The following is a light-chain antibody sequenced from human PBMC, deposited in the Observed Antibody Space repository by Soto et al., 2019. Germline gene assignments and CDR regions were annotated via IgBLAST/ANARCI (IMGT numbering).Light chain of an antibody. CDR1: QSISSY. CDR3: QQSSIAPLT. V-gene: IGKV1-39*01. CDR2: AAS. J-gene: IGKJ4*01. Sequence: DIQMTQSPSSLSASVGDRVTITCRASQSISSYLNWYQQKPGKAPNLLIYAASSLQSGVPSRFSGSGSGTDFTLTISSLQPEDFATYYCQQSSIAPLTFGGGTKVELK.